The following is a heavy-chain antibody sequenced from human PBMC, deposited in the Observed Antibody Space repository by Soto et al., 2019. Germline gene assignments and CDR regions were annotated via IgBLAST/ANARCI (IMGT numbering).Heavy chain of an antibody. CDR1: GFTFSSYS. CDR3: ARDSYSGSYSPLYYGMDV. D-gene: IGHD1-26*01. Sequence: VGSLRLSCAASGFTFSSYSMNWVRQAPGKGLEWVSSISSSSSYIYYADSVKGRFTISRDNAKNSLYLQMNSLRAEDTAVYYCARDSYSGSYSPLYYGMDVWGQGTTVAVSS. V-gene: IGHV3-21*01. J-gene: IGHJ6*02. CDR2: ISSSSSYI.